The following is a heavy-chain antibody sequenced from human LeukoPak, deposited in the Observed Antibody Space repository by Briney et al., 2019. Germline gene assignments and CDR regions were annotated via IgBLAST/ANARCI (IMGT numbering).Heavy chain of an antibody. J-gene: IGHJ4*02. CDR1: GFTFSNAW. CDR3: ARGDISWYFDY. CDR2: IGSKTGGGTT. D-gene: IGHD6-13*01. V-gene: IGHV3-15*04. Sequence: AGGSLRLSCAASGFTFSNAWMSWVRQAPGEGLEWVGRIGSKTGGGTTDYAAPVKGRFTISRDDSKNTLYLQMNSLKTEDTAVYYCARGDISWYFDYWGQGTLVAVSS.